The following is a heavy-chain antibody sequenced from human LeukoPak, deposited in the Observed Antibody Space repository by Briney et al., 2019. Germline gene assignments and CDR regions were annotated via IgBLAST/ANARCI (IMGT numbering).Heavy chain of an antibody. CDR1: GFTFSHYA. Sequence: GGSLRLSCAASGFTFSHYAMSWVRQAPGKGLEWVSIITFDGGNTYYSSVKGRFTISRDNSKNTLYLQMGSLRAEDMAVYYCARPTDYYGSGSSLLDYWGQGTLVTVSS. J-gene: IGHJ4*02. CDR3: ARPTDYYGSGSSLLDY. V-gene: IGHV3-23*01. D-gene: IGHD3-10*01. CDR2: ITFDGGNT.